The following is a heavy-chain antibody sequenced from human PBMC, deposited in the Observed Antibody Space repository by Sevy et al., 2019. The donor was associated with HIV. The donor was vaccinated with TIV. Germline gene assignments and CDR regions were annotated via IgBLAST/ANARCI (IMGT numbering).Heavy chain of an antibody. CDR2: INPNSGGT. Sequence: ASVKVSCKASGYTFTGYYMHWVRQAPGQGLEWMGWINPNSGGTNYAQKFQGRVTMTRDTSISTAYMEPSRLRSDDTAVYYCARTGSKRIAAAGTIGYWGQGTLVTVSS. CDR1: GYTFTGYY. D-gene: IGHD6-13*01. V-gene: IGHV1-2*02. CDR3: ARTGSKRIAAAGTIGY. J-gene: IGHJ4*02.